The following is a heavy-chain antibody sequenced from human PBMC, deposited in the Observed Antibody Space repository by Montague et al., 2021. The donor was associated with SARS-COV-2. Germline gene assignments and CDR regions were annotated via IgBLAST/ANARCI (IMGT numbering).Heavy chain of an antibody. CDR2: IYYSGST. D-gene: IGHD6-13*01. Sequence: SETLSLTCTVSGGSISSSSYYWGWIRQPPGKGLEWIGSIYYSGSTYYNPSLKSRVTIPVDTSKNQFSLKLSSVTVADTAVYYCARVGRQQLVRLSGMDVWGQGTTVTVSS. V-gene: IGHV4-39*07. J-gene: IGHJ6*02. CDR3: ARVGRQQLVRLSGMDV. CDR1: GGSISSSSYY.